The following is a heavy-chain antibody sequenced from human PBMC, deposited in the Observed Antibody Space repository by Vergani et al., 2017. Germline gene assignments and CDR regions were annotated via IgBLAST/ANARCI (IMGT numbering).Heavy chain of an antibody. CDR3: ATDRLMEVVKLH. J-gene: IGHJ4*02. Sequence: DVQLVQSGAEVKKPGTTVKISCKVSGYTFTDYHMHWVRQAPGKGLEWMGLIDRTDGETIYAEKFRGRITITSDTTIDTSYMDLSSLRSEDTAVYFCATDRLMEVVKLHWGQGSLVTVSA. CDR1: GYTFTDYH. D-gene: IGHD3-22*01. CDR2: IDRTDGET. V-gene: IGHV1-69-2*01.